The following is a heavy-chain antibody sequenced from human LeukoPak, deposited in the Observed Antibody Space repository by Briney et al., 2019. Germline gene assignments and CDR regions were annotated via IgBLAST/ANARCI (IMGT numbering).Heavy chain of an antibody. CDR2: IYPGNPDV. Sequence: GESLKISCKASGYRFTNYWIAWVRQVPGKGLELWGTIYPGNPDVRYSPSFQGQVTISADKSFTTAYLQWRSLKASDTAIYYCTRQGVHYSDSSASYYWGQGTRVTVSS. CDR3: TRQGVHYSDSSASYY. CDR1: GYRFTNYW. V-gene: IGHV5-51*01. D-gene: IGHD3-22*01. J-gene: IGHJ4*02.